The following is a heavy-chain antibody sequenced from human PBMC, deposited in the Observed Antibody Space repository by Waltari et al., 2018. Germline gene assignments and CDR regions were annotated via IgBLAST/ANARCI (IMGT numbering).Heavy chain of an antibody. CDR1: GGTFSSYS. J-gene: IGHJ6*02. CDR2: IIPIFGTA. D-gene: IGHD3-9*01. Sequence: QVQLVQSGAEVKKPGSSVKVSCKASGGTFSSYSIRWVRLAPGQGLEWMGGIIPIFGTANYAQKFQGRVTITADESTSTAYMELSSLRSGDTAVYYCACETDYLYHLKRLDVWGQGTTVTVSS. V-gene: IGHV1-69*01. CDR3: ACETDYLYHLKRLDV.